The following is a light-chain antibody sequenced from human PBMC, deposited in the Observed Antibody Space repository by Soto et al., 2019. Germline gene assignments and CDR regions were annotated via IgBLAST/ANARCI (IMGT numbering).Light chain of an antibody. CDR2: DVS. J-gene: IGLJ1*01. CDR3: CSYAGSYKGYV. V-gene: IGLV2-11*01. Sequence: QSALTQPRSVSESPGQSVTISCTGTSRDVGGYNYVSWYQQHPGKAPKFMIYDVSKRPSGVPDRFSGSKSGNTASLTISGLQADDEADYYCCSYAGSYKGYVFGTGTKLPS. CDR1: SRDVGGYNY.